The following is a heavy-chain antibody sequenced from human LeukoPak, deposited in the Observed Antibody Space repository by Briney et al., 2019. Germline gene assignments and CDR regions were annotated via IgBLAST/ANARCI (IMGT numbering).Heavy chain of an antibody. CDR1: GFTFSRYD. V-gene: IGHV3-30*18. CDR3: AKDSEQLAYYFDY. D-gene: IGHD6-13*01. J-gene: IGHJ4*02. Sequence: GGSLRLSCAASGFTFSRYDIHWVRQAPGKGLEWVAGISNDGGNKYYAESVKGRFTIPRDNSKNTLYLQMNSLRAEDTAVYYCAKDSEQLAYYFDYWGQGTLVTVSS. CDR2: ISNDGGNK.